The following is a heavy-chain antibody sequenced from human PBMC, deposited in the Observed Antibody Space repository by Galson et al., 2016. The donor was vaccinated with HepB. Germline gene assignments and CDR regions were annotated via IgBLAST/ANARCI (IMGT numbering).Heavy chain of an antibody. CDR2: ISYSGST. CDR1: GGSFSGYF. CDR3: ARARGTEYKLLGRHKSSNYVMDV. D-gene: IGHD6-6*01. V-gene: IGHV4-34*01. Sequence: SETLSLTCAVYGGSFSGYFWSWIRQPPGKGLEWIGEISYSGSTNYNPSLEGRVSTSADTSKNQFSLQLNSVSAADTGVYYCARARGTEYKLLGRHKSSNYVMDVCGQGTTVTVSS. J-gene: IGHJ6*02.